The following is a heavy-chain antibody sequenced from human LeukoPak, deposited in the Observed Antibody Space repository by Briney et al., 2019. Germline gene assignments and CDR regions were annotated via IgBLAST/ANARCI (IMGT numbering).Heavy chain of an antibody. J-gene: IGHJ4*02. Sequence: GGSLRLSCAASGFTVSSNYMSWVRQAPGKGLEWVSVIYSGGSTYYADSVKGRFTISRDNSKNTLYLQMNSLRAEDTAVYYCARDREPSGSYGNWGQGTLVTVSS. D-gene: IGHD1-26*01. V-gene: IGHV3-53*01. CDR3: ARDREPSGSYGN. CDR2: IYSGGST. CDR1: GFTVSSNY.